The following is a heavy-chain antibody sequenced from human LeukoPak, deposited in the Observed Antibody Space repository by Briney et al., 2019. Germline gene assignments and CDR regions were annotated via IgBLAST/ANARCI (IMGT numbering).Heavy chain of an antibody. CDR3: ARAQQELRRKGGYSGYGGPYAFDI. D-gene: IGHD5-12*01. Sequence: SGGSLRLSCAASGFTVSGNSMSWVRQAPGKGLECVSVFYSGGSTYYADSVKGRFTISRDNAKNSLYLQMNSLRAEDTAVYYCARAQQELRRKGGYSGYGGPYAFDIWGQGTMVTVSS. CDR1: GFTVSGNS. J-gene: IGHJ3*02. V-gene: IGHV3-66*01. CDR2: FYSGGST.